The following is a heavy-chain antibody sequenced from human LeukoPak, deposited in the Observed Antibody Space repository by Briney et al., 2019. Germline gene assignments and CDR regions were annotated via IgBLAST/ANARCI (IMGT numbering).Heavy chain of an antibody. Sequence: GGSLRLSCAASGFTFSSYAMHWVCQAPGKGLEWVAVISYDGSKKYYADSVKGRFTIPRDNSKNTLYLQMNSLRAEDTAVYYCARDSGQQLVPDYWGQGTLVTVSS. CDR2: ISYDGSKK. D-gene: IGHD6-13*01. CDR3: ARDSGQQLVPDY. J-gene: IGHJ4*02. CDR1: GFTFSSYA. V-gene: IGHV3-30*04.